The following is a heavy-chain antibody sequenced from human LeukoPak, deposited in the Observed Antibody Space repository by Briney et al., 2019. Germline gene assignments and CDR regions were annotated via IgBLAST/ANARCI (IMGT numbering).Heavy chain of an antibody. CDR3: ARDVYDSSGYYY. CDR1: GFTFSSYG. J-gene: IGHJ4*02. CDR2: IWYDESNK. Sequence: GGSLRLSCAASGFTFSSYGMHWVRQAPGKGLEWVAVIWYDESNKYYADSVKGRFTISRNNSKNTLYLQMNSLRAEDTAVYYCARDVYDSSGYYYWGQGTLVTVSS. V-gene: IGHV3-33*01. D-gene: IGHD3-22*01.